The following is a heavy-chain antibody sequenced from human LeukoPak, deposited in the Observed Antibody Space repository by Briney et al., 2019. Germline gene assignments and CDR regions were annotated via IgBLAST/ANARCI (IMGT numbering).Heavy chain of an antibody. CDR2: IYYSGST. Sequence: SETLSLTCTVSGGSLSSYYWSWIRQPPGRGLEWIGYIYYSGSTNYNPSLKSRVTISIDTSKNQFSLKLSSVTAADTAVYYCARVSGYGAPRDYFDYWGQGTLVTVSS. D-gene: IGHD5-12*01. V-gene: IGHV4-59*01. J-gene: IGHJ4*02. CDR1: GGSLSSYY. CDR3: ARVSGYGAPRDYFDY.